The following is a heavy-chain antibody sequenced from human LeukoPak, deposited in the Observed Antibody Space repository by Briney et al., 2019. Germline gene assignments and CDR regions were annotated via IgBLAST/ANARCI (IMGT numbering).Heavy chain of an antibody. CDR2: INSDGSST. J-gene: IGHJ4*02. Sequence: GGSLRLSCAASGFTFNSYGMHWVRQAPGKGLVWVSRINSDGSSTSYADFVKGRFIISRDNAKNTLYLQMNSLRAEDTAVYYCARIYGSFDYWGQGTLVTVSS. CDR3: ARIYGSFDY. V-gene: IGHV3-74*01. CDR1: GFTFNSYG. D-gene: IGHD4-17*01.